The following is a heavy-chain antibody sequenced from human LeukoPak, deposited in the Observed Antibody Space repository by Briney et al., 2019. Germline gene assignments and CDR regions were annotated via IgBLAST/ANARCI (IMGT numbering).Heavy chain of an antibody. CDR3: ARLRACGSTSCQTYTEYFQH. V-gene: IGHV3-66*02. J-gene: IGHJ1*01. CDR1: GFTVSSNY. Sequence: GGSLRLSCAASGFTVSSNYMGWVRQAPGEGLECVSLIFSGGSTYYADSEKSQLSISRGNSKNTLYLQMSSLRLEDTAVYYCARLRACGSTSCQTYTEYFQHWGQGTLVTVSS. D-gene: IGHD2-2*01. CDR2: IFSGGST.